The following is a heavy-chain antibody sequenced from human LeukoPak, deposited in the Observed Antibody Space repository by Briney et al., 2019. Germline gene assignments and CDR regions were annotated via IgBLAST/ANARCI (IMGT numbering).Heavy chain of an antibody. Sequence: PSETLSLTCAVYGGSFSGYYWSWIRQPPGKGLEWIGEINHSGSTNYNPSLKSRVTISVDTSKNQFSLKLSSVTAADTAVYYCARRDVDTAMPTAFDIWGQGTMVTVSS. CDR2: INHSGST. CDR3: ARRDVDTAMPTAFDI. D-gene: IGHD5-18*01. CDR1: GGSFSGYY. J-gene: IGHJ3*02. V-gene: IGHV4-34*01.